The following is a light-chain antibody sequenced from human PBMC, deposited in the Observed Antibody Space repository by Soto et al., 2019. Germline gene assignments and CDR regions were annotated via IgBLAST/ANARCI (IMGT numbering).Light chain of an antibody. CDR3: AAWDDSLSGSYV. CDR1: SSNIGNNY. CDR2: RND. Sequence: QSVLTQPPSASGTPGQRVTVSCSGSSSNIGNNYVFWYQHLPGTAPKLFIYRNDQRPSGVSARFSGSKSGTSASLAISGLRSEDEADYYCAAWDDSLSGSYVFGPGTKLTVL. V-gene: IGLV1-47*01. J-gene: IGLJ1*01.